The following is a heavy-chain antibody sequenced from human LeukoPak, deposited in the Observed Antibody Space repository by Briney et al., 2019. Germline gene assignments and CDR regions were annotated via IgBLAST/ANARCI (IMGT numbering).Heavy chain of an antibody. Sequence: KTSETLSLTCTVSGGSISSGTYYWGWIRQPPGKGLEWIGSIHYSGNTYYNPSLKSRVTVSVDTSKNQVSLKLSSVTAADTAVYYCARGSHAWTLLWRFDYWGQGTLVTVSS. V-gene: IGHV4-39*01. CDR1: GGSISSGTYY. J-gene: IGHJ4*02. CDR2: IHYSGNT. D-gene: IGHD3-10*01. CDR3: ARGSHAWTLLWRFDY.